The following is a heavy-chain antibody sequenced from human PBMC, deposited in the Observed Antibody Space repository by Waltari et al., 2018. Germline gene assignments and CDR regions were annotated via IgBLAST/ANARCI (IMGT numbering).Heavy chain of an antibody. CDR3: AREYMIVGRRDWDVDL. V-gene: IGHV3-21*01. J-gene: IGHJ2*01. D-gene: IGHD3-22*01. CDR2: MRRRSSYI. CDR1: GFTFSRYS. Sequence: EVQLVESGGGLVKPGGSLRLSCSASGFTFSRYSMTWVRQAPGKGLEWVSSMRRRSSYIEDGDSGKGRCNIARDKAKNAVYGKMNSLRAEDTAVEYCAREYMIVGRRDWDVDLGGSGTLVTVAS.